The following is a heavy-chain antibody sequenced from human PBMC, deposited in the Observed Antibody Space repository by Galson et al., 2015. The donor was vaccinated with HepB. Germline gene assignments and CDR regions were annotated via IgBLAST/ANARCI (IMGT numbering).Heavy chain of an antibody. D-gene: IGHD5-18*01. Sequence: ETLSLTCAVYGGSFSGYYWSWIRQPPGKGLEWIGEINHSGSTNYNPSLKSRVTISVDTSKNQFSLKLSSVTAADTAVYYCARGGGGYSYVIWYYWGQGTLVTVSS. CDR1: GGSFSGYY. V-gene: IGHV4-34*01. CDR3: ARGGGGYSYVIWYY. J-gene: IGHJ4*02. CDR2: INHSGST.